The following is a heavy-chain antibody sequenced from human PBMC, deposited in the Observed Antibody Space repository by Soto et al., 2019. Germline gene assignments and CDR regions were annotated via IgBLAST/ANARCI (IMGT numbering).Heavy chain of an antibody. J-gene: IGHJ4*02. CDR2: ISGSGDTT. CDR3: VKLGSANNC. D-gene: IGHD2-2*01. Sequence: EVQLLESGGGLVQPGGSLRLSCAASGFTFLSYAMSWVRQAPGKGLEWVSAISGSGDTTYYADSVKGRLTISRDNSKNTLYLQMNGLKAEDTAVYYCVKLGSANNCWGQGTLVTVSS. CDR1: GFTFLSYA. V-gene: IGHV3-23*01.